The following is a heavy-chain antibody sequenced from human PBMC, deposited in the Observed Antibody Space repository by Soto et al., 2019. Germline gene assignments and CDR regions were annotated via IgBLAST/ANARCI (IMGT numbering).Heavy chain of an antibody. D-gene: IGHD1-1*01. CDR2: IDWDDDK. CDR1: GFSLSTSGMR. J-gene: IGHJ5*02. V-gene: IGHV2-70*04. Sequence: SGPTLVNPTQPLTLTCTFSGFSLSTSGMRVSWIRQPPGKALEWLARIDWDDDKFYSTTLKTRLTISKDISKNQVVLTMTNMDPVDTATYYCAKTGTDGSWFDPWGLGTLVTVSS. CDR3: AKTGTDGSWFDP.